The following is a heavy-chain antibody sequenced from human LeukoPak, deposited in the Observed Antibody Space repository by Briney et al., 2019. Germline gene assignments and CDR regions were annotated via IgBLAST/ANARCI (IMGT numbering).Heavy chain of an antibody. CDR2: MYYSGST. D-gene: IGHD6-13*01. Sequence: SETLSLTCTVSGGSIISSNYYWGWIRQPPGKGPEWIGSMYYSGSTYYNPSLQSRVTISLDTLKNQFSLKLGSVTAADTAVYYCARDGREGAAGFDYWGQGTLVTVSS. CDR1: GGSIISSNYY. CDR3: ARDGREGAAGFDY. J-gene: IGHJ4*02. V-gene: IGHV4-39*07.